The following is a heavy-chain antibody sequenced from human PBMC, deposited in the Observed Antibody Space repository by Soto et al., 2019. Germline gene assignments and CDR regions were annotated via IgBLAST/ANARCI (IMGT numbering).Heavy chain of an antibody. CDR1: GFTFSNYG. Sequence: QVQLVESGGGVVQPGRSLRLSCAASGFTFSNYGMHWVRQAPGKGLEWVAVISYDGSNRYYADSVKGRFTISRDNSKNTVYVQRHRLRAEDAAVYYCARDLCEYDFWSVYFTTSYGRDVWGQGTTVTVSS. J-gene: IGHJ6*02. V-gene: IGHV3-30-3*01. CDR2: ISYDGSNR. CDR3: ARDLCEYDFWSVYFTTSYGRDV. D-gene: IGHD3-3*01.